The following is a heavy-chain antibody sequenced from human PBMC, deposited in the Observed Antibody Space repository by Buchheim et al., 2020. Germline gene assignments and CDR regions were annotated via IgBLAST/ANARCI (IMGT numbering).Heavy chain of an antibody. CDR1: GDSINSSRW. D-gene: IGHD2-15*01. CDR3: GDPPAAA. CDR2: IYHTGDT. V-gene: IGHV4-4*02. Sequence: VQLQESGPRLVKPSGTLSLTCAVSGDSINSSRWWTWVRQPPGKGLEWIGEIYHTGDTNYNASLGGRVTISIDKSRNQFSLGLTSVTDTDTAVYYCGDPPAAAWGQGTL. J-gene: IGHJ4*02.